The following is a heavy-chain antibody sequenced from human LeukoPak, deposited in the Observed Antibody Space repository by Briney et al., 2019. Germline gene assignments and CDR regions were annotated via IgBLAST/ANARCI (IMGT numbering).Heavy chain of an antibody. Sequence: PSETLSLTCTVSGGSISTSSYYWGWIRQPPGKGLEWIGNIFYSGSTYYNPSLKSRVTISVDTSKNQFSLKATSLTAADTAMYYCARVSGAIAGPFDIWGQGTVVTVSS. CDR1: GGSISTSSYY. D-gene: IGHD2-21*01. V-gene: IGHV4-39*07. J-gene: IGHJ3*02. CDR2: IFYSGST. CDR3: ARVSGAIAGPFDI.